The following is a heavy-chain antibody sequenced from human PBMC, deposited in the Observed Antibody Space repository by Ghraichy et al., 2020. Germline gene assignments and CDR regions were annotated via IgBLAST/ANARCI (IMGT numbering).Heavy chain of an antibody. J-gene: IGHJ4*02. CDR1: GFTFSSYG. D-gene: IGHD6-13*01. V-gene: IGHV3-30*18. CDR2: ISYDGSNK. CDR3: AKVWDSSSWFFDY. Sequence: GGSLRLSCAASGFTFSSYGMHWFRQAPGKGLEWVAVISYDGSNKYYADSVKGRFTISRDNSKNTLYLQMNSLRAEDTAVYYCAKVWDSSSWFFDYWGQGTLVTVSS.